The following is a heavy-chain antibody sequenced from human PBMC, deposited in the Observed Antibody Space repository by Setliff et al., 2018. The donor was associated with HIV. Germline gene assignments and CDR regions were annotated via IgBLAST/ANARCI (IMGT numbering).Heavy chain of an antibody. D-gene: IGHD3-16*02. V-gene: IGHV4-61*08. CDR2: IYYSGST. Sequence: SETLSLTCSVSGGVSGGDMGVHDWSWIRQPPGKGLEWIGYIYYSGSTNYNPSLKSRLTISVDTSKNQVSLKLTSVTAADTGVYYCARLAMRGVIGDPNWFDPWGQGTLVTVSS. J-gene: IGHJ5*02. CDR3: ARLAMRGVIGDPNWFDP. CDR1: GGVSGGDMGVHD.